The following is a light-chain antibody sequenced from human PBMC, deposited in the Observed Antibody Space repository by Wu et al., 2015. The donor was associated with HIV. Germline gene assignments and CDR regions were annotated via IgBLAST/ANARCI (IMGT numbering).Light chain of an antibody. CDR2: GAF. V-gene: IGKV3-15*01. CDR3: QHYASWPLT. J-gene: IGKJ4*01. Sequence: EKVMTQSPVTLSVSLGERATLSCRASQSVGNNLAWYQQKPGQAPRLLIYGAFTRATGIPGRFSGSGSGTEFTLTITSLESEDFAVYFCQHYASWPLTFGGGTRMEIK. CDR1: QSVGNN.